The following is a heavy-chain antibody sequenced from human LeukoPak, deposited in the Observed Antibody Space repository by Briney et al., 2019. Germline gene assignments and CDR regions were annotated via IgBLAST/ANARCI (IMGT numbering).Heavy chain of an antibody. CDR1: GGSISSYY. V-gene: IGHV4-59*12. D-gene: IGHD6-19*01. CDR3: ARSPLSSGWYGSFDY. Sequence: SETLSLTCTVSGGSISSYYWSWIRQPPGKGLEWIGYIYYSGSTNYNPSLKSRVTISVDTSKNQFSLKLSSVTAADTAVYYCARSPLSSGWYGSFDYWGQGTLVTVSS. J-gene: IGHJ4*02. CDR2: IYYSGST.